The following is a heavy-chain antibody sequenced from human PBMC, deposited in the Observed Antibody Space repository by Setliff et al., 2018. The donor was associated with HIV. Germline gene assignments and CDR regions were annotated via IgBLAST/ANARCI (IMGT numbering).Heavy chain of an antibody. CDR2: IIPIFGTT. CDR1: GGTFSSYP. D-gene: IGHD3-9*01. CDR3: ARQDIPTGYYLFDY. J-gene: IGHJ4*02. Sequence: SVKVSCKASGGTFSSYPISWVRQAPGQGLEWMGGIIPIFGTTHYAQKFQGGVTVTADESTSTAYMQLSSLTSDDTALYYCARQDIPTGYYLFDYWGQGTQVTVSS. V-gene: IGHV1-69*13.